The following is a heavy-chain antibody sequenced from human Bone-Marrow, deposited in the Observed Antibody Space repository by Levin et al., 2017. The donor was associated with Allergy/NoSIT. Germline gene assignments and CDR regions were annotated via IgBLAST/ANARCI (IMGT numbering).Heavy chain of an antibody. CDR2: IYPGDSDT. CDR1: GSSFTSYW. D-gene: IGHD2-15*01. Sequence: PGGSLRLSCKGSGSSFTSYWIGWVRQMPGKGLEWMGIIYPGDSDTRYSPSFQGQVTISADKSISTAYLQWSSLKASDTAMYYCARLLGGLGVVVVAAYFDYWGQGTLVTVSS. J-gene: IGHJ4*02. CDR3: ARLLGGLGVVVVAAYFDY. V-gene: IGHV5-51*01.